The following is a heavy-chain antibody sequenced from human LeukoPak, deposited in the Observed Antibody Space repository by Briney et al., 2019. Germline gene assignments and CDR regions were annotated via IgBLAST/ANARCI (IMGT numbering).Heavy chain of an antibody. CDR3: ARGTSPELLDY. D-gene: IGHD1-26*01. CDR1: GGPISSYY. V-gene: IGHV4-4*07. CDR2: IYTSGST. J-gene: IGHJ4*02. Sequence: SETLSLTCTVSGGPISSYYWSWIRQPAGEGLEWIGRIYTSGSTNYNPSLKRRVTMSVDTSKNQFSLKPSSVTAADTAVYYCARGTSPELLDYWGQGTLVTVSS.